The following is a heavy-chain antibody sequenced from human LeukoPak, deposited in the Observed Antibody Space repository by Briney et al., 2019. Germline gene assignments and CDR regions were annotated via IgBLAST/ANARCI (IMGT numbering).Heavy chain of an antibody. CDR1: GFTFSSYS. V-gene: IGHV3-21*01. J-gene: IGHJ4*02. Sequence: SGGSLRLSCAASGFTFSSYSMNWVRQAPGKGLEWVSSISSSSSYIYYADSVKGRFTISRDNAKNSLYLQMNSLRAEDTAVYYCASLLEDSSSWYLGYWGQGTLVTASS. D-gene: IGHD6-13*01. CDR3: ASLLEDSSSWYLGY. CDR2: ISSSSSYI.